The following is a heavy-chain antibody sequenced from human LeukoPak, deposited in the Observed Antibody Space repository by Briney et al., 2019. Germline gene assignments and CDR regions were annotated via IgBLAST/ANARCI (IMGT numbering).Heavy chain of an antibody. J-gene: IGHJ4*02. CDR3: ATLGSYLFDY. D-gene: IGHD2-2*02. CDR1: GFTFSSYE. V-gene: IGHV3-48*03. CDR2: ISSSGSTI. Sequence: PGGSLRLSCAASGFTFSSYEMNWVRQAPGKGLEWVSYISSSGSTIYYADSVKGRFTISRDNAKNSLYLQMNSLRAEDTAVYYCATLGSYLFDYWGQGTLVTVSS.